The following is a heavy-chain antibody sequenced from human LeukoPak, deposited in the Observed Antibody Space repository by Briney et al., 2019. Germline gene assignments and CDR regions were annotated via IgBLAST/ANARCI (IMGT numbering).Heavy chain of an antibody. CDR2: IDPSDSYT. Sequence: GESLKISCKGSGYSFTSYWISWVRQMPGKGLEWMGRIDPSDSYTNYSPSFQGHVTISADKSISTAYLQWSSLKASDTAMYYCASDPPAYSSGWYNWFDPWGQGTLVTVSS. V-gene: IGHV5-10-1*01. D-gene: IGHD6-19*01. CDR1: GYSFTSYW. J-gene: IGHJ5*01. CDR3: ASDPPAYSSGWYNWFDP.